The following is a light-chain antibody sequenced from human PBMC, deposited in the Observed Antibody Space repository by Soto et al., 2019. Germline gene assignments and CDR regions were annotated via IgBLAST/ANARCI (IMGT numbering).Light chain of an antibody. CDR2: LNSDGSH. Sequence: QSVLTQSPSASASLGASVKLTCTLSSGHSSYSIAWHQQQPEKGPRYLMKLNSDGSHSKEDGIPDRFSGSSSGAERYLTISSLQSEDEADYYCQTWGAGPHVVFGRGTKVTVL. J-gene: IGLJ2*01. CDR1: SGHSSYS. V-gene: IGLV4-69*01. CDR3: QTWGAGPHVV.